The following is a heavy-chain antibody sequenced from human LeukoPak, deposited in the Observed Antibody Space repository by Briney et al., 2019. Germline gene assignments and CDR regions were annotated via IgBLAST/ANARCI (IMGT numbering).Heavy chain of an antibody. CDR2: IKSKADGGTT. CDR1: GFTFSNAW. V-gene: IGHV3-15*01. D-gene: IGHD2-2*01. J-gene: IGHJ4*02. Sequence: PGGSLRLSCAASGFTFSNAWMSWVRQAPGKGLEWVGRIKSKADGGTTDCAAPVKGRFTISRDDSKNTLYLQMNSLKTEDTVVYYCTTAIVVPAAFDYWGQGTLVTVSS. CDR3: TTAIVVPAAFDY.